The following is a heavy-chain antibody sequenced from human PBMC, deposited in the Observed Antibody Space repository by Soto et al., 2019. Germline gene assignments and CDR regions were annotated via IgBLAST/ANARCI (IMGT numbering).Heavy chain of an antibody. V-gene: IGHV3-48*02. D-gene: IGHD5-18*01. CDR3: ARRLDPLQYSDY. J-gene: IGHJ4*02. CDR1: GFPFDDYG. CDR2: ISFSGNTI. Sequence: PGGSLRLSFAASGFPFDDYGMNWVRQAPGKRLEWVSFISFSGNTIYYADSVRGRFTISRDNAKSTLFLQMNSLRDDDTATYYCARRLDPLQYSDYWGRGTLVTVSS.